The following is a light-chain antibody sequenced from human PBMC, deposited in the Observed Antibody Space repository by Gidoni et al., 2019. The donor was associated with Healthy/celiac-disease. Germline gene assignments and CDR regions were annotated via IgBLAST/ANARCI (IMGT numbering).Light chain of an antibody. V-gene: IGKV3-20*01. Sequence: EIVLTQSPGTLSLSPGGRAPLSCRDSQSVSSSYLAWYQQKPGQAPRLLIYGASSRATGIPDRFSGSGSGTDFTLTISRLEPEDFAVYYCQQYGSSPKTLGQGTKVEIK. J-gene: IGKJ1*01. CDR3: QQYGSSPKT. CDR2: GAS. CDR1: QSVSSSY.